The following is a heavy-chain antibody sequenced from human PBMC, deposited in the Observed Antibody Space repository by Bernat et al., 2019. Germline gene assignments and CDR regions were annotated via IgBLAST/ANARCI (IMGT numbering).Heavy chain of an antibody. D-gene: IGHD2-15*01. Sequence: QVQLVESGGGVVQPGRSLRLSCAASGFTFSSYGMHWVRQAPGKGLEWVAVIWYDGSNKYYADSVKGRFTISRDNSKNTLYLQMNSLRADDTAVYYCARGWACSGGSCYPFDYWGQGTLVTVSS. CDR2: IWYDGSNK. V-gene: IGHV3-33*01. CDR3: ARGWACSGGSCYPFDY. J-gene: IGHJ4*02. CDR1: GFTFSSYG.